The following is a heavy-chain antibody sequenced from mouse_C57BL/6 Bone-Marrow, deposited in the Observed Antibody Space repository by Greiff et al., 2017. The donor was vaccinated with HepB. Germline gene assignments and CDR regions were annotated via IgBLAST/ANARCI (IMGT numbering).Heavy chain of an antibody. CDR1: GYTFTDYY. CDR2: IGPGSGST. J-gene: IGHJ4*01. CDR3: ARDYGSSYDYYAMDY. V-gene: IGHV1-77*01. Sequence: QVQLQQSGAELVKPGASVKISCKASGYTFTDYYINWVKQRPGQGLEWIGKIGPGSGSTYYNEKFKGKATLTADKSSSTAYMQRSSLTSEDSAVYFCARDYGSSYDYYAMDYWGQGTSVTVSS. D-gene: IGHD1-1*01.